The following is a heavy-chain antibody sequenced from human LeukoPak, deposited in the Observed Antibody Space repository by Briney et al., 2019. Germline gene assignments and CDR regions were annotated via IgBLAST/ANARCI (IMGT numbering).Heavy chain of an antibody. Sequence: PGGSLRLSCAASGFTFSSYAMSWIRQPPGKGLEWIGYTYYTGSTNYNPSLKSRVTISVDTSKNQFSLKLSSVTAADTAVYYCARASGYYGDYYMDVWGKGTTVTVSS. D-gene: IGHD3-3*01. CDR3: ARASGYYGDYYMDV. CDR1: GFTFSSYA. CDR2: TYYTGST. V-gene: IGHV4-59*01. J-gene: IGHJ6*03.